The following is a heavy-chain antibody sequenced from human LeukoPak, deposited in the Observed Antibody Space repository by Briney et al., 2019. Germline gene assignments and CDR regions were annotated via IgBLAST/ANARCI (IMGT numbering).Heavy chain of an antibody. V-gene: IGHV1-69*13. CDR3: ARTNILTGYYRPKPHYYGMDV. J-gene: IGHJ6*02. D-gene: IGHD3-9*01. Sequence: SVKVSCKASGGTFSSYAISWVRQAPGQGLEWMGGIIPIFGTANYAQKFQGRVTITADESTSTAYMELSSLRSEDTAVYYCARTNILTGYYRPKPHYYGMDVWGQGTTVTVSS. CDR1: GGTFSSYA. CDR2: IIPIFGTA.